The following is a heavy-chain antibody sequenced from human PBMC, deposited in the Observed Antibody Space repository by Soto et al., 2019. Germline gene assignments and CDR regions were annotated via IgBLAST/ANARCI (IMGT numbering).Heavy chain of an antibody. J-gene: IGHJ4*02. D-gene: IGHD3-16*01. Sequence: ASVKVSCKASGYTFTSYYMHWVRQAPGQGLEWMGIINPSGGSTSYAQKFQGRVTMTRDTSTSTVYMELSSLRSEDTAVYYCARENFPVPWGDSRVDYWGQVTLVTVSS. CDR1: GYTFTSYY. CDR3: ARENFPVPWGDSRVDY. CDR2: INPSGGST. V-gene: IGHV1-46*01.